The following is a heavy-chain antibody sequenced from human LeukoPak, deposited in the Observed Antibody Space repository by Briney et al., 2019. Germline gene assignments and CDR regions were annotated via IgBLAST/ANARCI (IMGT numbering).Heavy chain of an antibody. CDR1: GSTFSNYA. Sequence: GGSLRLSCAASGSTFSNYAMSWVRQAPGKGLEWVSAISDSGGSTQYAGSVKGRFTLSRDNSKNTLYLQMNSLRAEDTAVYYCAKDLAQTSSYYYIDVWGKGTTVTVSS. D-gene: IGHD1/OR15-1a*01. V-gene: IGHV3-23*01. CDR2: ISDSGGST. CDR3: AKDLAQTSSYYYIDV. J-gene: IGHJ6*03.